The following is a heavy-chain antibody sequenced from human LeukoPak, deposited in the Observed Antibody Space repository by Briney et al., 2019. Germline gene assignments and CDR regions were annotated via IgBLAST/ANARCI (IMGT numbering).Heavy chain of an antibody. Sequence: GGSLRLSCAASGFTFSSYSMNWVRQAPGKGLEWVSYISSSSSTIYYADSVEGRFTISRDNAKNSLYLQMNSLRAEDTAVYYCAREYYDFWSGYYGLGYWGQGTLATVSS. CDR2: ISSSSSTI. V-gene: IGHV3-48*01. D-gene: IGHD3-3*01. CDR3: AREYYDFWSGYYGLGY. J-gene: IGHJ4*02. CDR1: GFTFSSYS.